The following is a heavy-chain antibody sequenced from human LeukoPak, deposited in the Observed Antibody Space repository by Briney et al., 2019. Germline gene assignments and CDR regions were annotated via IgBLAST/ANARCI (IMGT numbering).Heavy chain of an antibody. CDR2: ISGSGGST. CDR3: ATALPVRGVIIANPDAFDI. V-gene: IGHV3-23*01. D-gene: IGHD3-10*01. J-gene: IGHJ3*02. CDR1: GFTFSSYA. Sequence: GGSLRLSCAASGFTFSSYAMSWVRQAPGKGLEWVSAISGSGGSTYYADSVKGQFTISRDNSKNTLYLQMNSLRSEDTAVYYCATALPVRGVIIANPDAFDIWGQGTMVTVSS.